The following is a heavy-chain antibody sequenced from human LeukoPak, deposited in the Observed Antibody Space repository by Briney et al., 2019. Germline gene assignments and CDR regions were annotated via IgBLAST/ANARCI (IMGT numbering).Heavy chain of an antibody. CDR2: INHSGST. Sequence: PSETLSLTCAVYGGSFSGYYWSWIRQPPGKGLEWIGEINHSGSTNYNPSLKSRVTISVDTSKNQFSLKLGSVTAADTAVYYCARGSAAAGTGYWGQGTLVTVSS. V-gene: IGHV4-34*01. D-gene: IGHD6-13*01. J-gene: IGHJ4*02. CDR1: GGSFSGYY. CDR3: ARGSAAAGTGY.